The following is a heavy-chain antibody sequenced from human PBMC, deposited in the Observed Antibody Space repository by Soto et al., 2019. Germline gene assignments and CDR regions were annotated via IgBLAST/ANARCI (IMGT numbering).Heavy chain of an antibody. V-gene: IGHV5-10-1*01. CDR1: GYSFTSYW. D-gene: IGHD2-2*02. CDR2: IDPSDSYT. CDR3: ARQMGYCSSTSSYMRYYYGMDV. Sequence: PGESLKISCKGSGYSFTSYWISWVRQMPGKGLEWMGRIDPSDSYTNYSPSFQGHVTISADKSISTAYLQWSSLKASDTAMYYCARQMGYCSSTSSYMRYYYGMDVWGQGTTVTVSS. J-gene: IGHJ6*02.